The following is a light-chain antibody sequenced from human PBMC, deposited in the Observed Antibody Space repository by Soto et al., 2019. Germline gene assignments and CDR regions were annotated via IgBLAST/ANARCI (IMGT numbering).Light chain of an antibody. Sequence: EIFLTQSPVTLSLSPGQRATRSCRGSQSISTYLAWYQVKPGQAPRXLIYDASSRATGIPERFSASGSGTAFTLTISCLEPEDFAVDYCQQYVASPYTFGQGTKVDVK. CDR2: DAS. V-gene: IGKV3-20*01. J-gene: IGKJ2*01. CDR1: QSISTY. CDR3: QQYVASPYT.